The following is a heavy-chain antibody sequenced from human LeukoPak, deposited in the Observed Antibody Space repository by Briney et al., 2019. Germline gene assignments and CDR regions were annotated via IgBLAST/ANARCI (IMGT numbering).Heavy chain of an antibody. V-gene: IGHV3-53*01. D-gene: IGHD1-26*01. Sequence: PGGSLRLSCAASGFTVSNNYMSWVRQAPGKGLEWVSVIYSGGSTYYADSVKGRFTISRDNAKNSLYLQMNSLRDEDTAVYYCARDMWAPKWYFDLWGRGTLVTVSS. CDR1: GFTVSNNY. CDR3: ARDMWAPKWYFDL. CDR2: IYSGGST. J-gene: IGHJ2*01.